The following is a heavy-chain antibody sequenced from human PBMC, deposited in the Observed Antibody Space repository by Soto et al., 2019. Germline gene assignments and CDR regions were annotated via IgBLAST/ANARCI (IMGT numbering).Heavy chain of an antibody. CDR1: GGSFRSGGYY. V-gene: IGHV4-31*03. D-gene: IGHD2-21*02. Sequence: TLALTCTVSGGSFRSGGYYGSWIRQHPGKGLEWIGYIYYSGSTYYNPSLKSRVTISVDTSKNQCSLKLSSVTAADTAVYYCASFLRVVTGANAFDIWGQGTMVTVSS. CDR3: ASFLRVVTGANAFDI. J-gene: IGHJ3*02. CDR2: IYYSGST.